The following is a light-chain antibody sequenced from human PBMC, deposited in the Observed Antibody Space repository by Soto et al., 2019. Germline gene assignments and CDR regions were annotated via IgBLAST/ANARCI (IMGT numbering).Light chain of an antibody. CDR2: AAS. J-gene: IGKJ3*01. Sequence: DVQMTQSPSSVSASVGDRVTITCRASQDIRSWLTWYQQKPGQAPKLLIYAASTLQNGVPSRFSGSGSGTDFTLTISRLEPEDFAVYYCQQYGSSPPFTFGPGTKVDIK. V-gene: IGKV1-12*01. CDR3: QQYGSSPPFT. CDR1: QDIRSW.